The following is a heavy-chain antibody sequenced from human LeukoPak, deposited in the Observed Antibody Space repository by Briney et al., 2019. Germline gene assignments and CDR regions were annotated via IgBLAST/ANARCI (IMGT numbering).Heavy chain of an antibody. CDR2: ISSSGSSI. CDR3: ARGPTTVTTTWWFY. D-gene: IGHD4-17*01. V-gene: IGHV3-48*03. Sequence: GGSLRLSCAASGFTFSSYEMNWVRQAPGKGLEWVAYISSSGSSIYYADSVKGRFTISRDNAKNSLYLQMNSLRAEDTAVYYCARGPTTVTTTWWFYWGQRTLVTVSS. CDR1: GFTFSSYE. J-gene: IGHJ4*02.